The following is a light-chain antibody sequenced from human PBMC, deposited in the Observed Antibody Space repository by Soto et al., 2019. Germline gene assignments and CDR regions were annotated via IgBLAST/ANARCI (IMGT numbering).Light chain of an antibody. CDR1: SSDVGGYNY. J-gene: IGLJ2*01. CDR2: DVS. Sequence: QSALTQPASVSGSPGQSIAISCTGTSSDVGGYNYVSWYQQHPGKAPKLIIYDVSNRPSGVSNRLSGSKSGNTASLTISGLQAEDEADSYCSSYTRSSTVVFGGGTKLTVL. V-gene: IGLV2-14*03. CDR3: SSYTRSSTVV.